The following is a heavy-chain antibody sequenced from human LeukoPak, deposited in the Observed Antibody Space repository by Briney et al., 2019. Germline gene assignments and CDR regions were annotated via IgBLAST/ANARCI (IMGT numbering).Heavy chain of an antibody. CDR3: ARGETSSSWSTFDY. D-gene: IGHD6-13*01. Sequence: PGGALRLSCAASGFTFSSYWMHWVRQVPGKGLVLVSQIHGEGATTFYADSVKGRFTISRDNAKNTLYLQLNNLRAEDTAVYFCARGETSSSWSTFDYWGQGTLVTVSS. CDR2: IHGEGATT. J-gene: IGHJ4*02. V-gene: IGHV3-74*01. CDR1: GFTFSSYW.